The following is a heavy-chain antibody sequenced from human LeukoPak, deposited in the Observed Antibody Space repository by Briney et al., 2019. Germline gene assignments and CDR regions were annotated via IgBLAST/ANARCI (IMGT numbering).Heavy chain of an antibody. CDR3: ARKGADYGDYDY. CDR2: INPNTGDP. J-gene: IGHJ4*02. D-gene: IGHD4-17*01. CDR1: GYTFSGYY. V-gene: IGHV1-2*02. Sequence: ASVKVSCKASGYTFSGYYMHWVRQAPGQGLEWMGWINPNTGDPYYAQKFQGRVTMTRDTSISTDYMELSTLRSDDTAVYYCARKGADYGDYDYWGQGTRVTVSS.